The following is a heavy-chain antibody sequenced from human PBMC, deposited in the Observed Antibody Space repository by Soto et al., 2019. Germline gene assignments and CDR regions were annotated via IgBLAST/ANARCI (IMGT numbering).Heavy chain of an antibody. D-gene: IGHD3-9*01. CDR1: GYIFSVYH. V-gene: IGHV1-2*02. CDR3: ARDARGTRGFDEMDI. Sequence: GASVKVSCKAAGYIFSVYHIHWARQAPGRGLEWMGWINPNSGDTEYAQNFQGRVTMTRDTSFNLVYMEMSGLMSDDTAVYYCARDARGTRGFDEMDIWGQGTTVNVSS. J-gene: IGHJ6*02. CDR2: INPNSGDT.